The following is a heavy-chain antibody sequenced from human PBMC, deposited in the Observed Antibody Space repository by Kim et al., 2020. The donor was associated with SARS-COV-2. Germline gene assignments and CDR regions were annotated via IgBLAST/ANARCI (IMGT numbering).Heavy chain of an antibody. CDR1: GFTFSSYG. CDR3: AKDYALRGASWVAGTLYYYYGMDV. J-gene: IGHJ6*02. V-gene: IGHV3-33*06. CDR2: IWYDGSNK. Sequence: GGSLRLSCAASGFTFSSYGMHWVRQAPGKGLEWVAVIWYDGSNKYYADSVKGRFTISRDNSKNTLYLQMNSLRAEDTAVYYCAKDYALRGASWVAGTLYYYYGMDVWGQGTTVTVSS. D-gene: IGHD6-19*01.